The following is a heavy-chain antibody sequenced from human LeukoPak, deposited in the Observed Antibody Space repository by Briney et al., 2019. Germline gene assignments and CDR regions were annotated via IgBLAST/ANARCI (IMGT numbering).Heavy chain of an antibody. Sequence: GRSLRLSCAASGFTFSSYAMHWVRQAPGKGLEWVAVISYDGSNKYYADSVKGRFTISRDNSKNTLYLQMNSLRAEDTAVYYCARDPIAAAGTDPNWFDPWGQGTLVTVSS. CDR3: ARDPIAAAGTDPNWFDP. D-gene: IGHD6-13*01. V-gene: IGHV3-30-3*01. CDR1: GFTFSSYA. J-gene: IGHJ5*02. CDR2: ISYDGSNK.